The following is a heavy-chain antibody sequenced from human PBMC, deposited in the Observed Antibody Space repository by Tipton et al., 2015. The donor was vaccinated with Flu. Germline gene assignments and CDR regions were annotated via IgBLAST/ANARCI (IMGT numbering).Heavy chain of an antibody. Sequence: SLRLSCAASGLTFSSYWMSWVRQAPGKGLEWVANIKQDGSVKYYVDSVKGRFTISRDNAKNSLYLQMNSLRAEDTAVYYCARAVGSSSSYWGQGTLVTVSS. V-gene: IGHV3-7*03. CDR1: GLTFSSYW. J-gene: IGHJ4*02. CDR3: ARAVGSSSSY. D-gene: IGHD6-6*01. CDR2: IKQDGSVK.